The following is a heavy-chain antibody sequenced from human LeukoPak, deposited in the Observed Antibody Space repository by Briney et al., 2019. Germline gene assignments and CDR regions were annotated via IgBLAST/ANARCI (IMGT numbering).Heavy chain of an antibody. D-gene: IGHD4-17*01. CDR2: ISYDGSNK. CDR3: AKVSSYTVTTYYYYYYGMDV. V-gene: IGHV3-30*18. Sequence: GGSLRLSCAASGFTFSSYGMHWVRQAPGKGLEWVAVISYDGSNKYHADSVKGRFTISRDNSKNTLYLQMNSLRAEDTAVYYYAKVSSYTVTTYYYYYYGMDVWGQGTTVTVSS. CDR1: GFTFSSYG. J-gene: IGHJ6*02.